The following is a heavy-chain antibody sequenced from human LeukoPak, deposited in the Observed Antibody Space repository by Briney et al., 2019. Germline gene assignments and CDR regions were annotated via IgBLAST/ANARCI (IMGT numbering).Heavy chain of an antibody. CDR3: ATYSSGWYRSTDY. J-gene: IGHJ4*02. CDR1: GYSFTSYW. V-gene: IGHV5-10-1*01. CDR2: IDPSDSYT. D-gene: IGHD6-19*01. Sequence: GESLKISCKGSGYSFTSYWISWVRQMPGKGLEWMGRIDPSDSYTNYSPSFQGHVTISADKSISTAYLQWSSLKASDTAMYYCATYSSGWYRSTDYWGQGTLVTVS.